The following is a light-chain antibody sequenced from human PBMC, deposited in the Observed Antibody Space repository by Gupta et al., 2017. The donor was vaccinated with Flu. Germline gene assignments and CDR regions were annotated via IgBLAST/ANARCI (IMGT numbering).Light chain of an antibody. V-gene: IGKV3-20*01. CDR1: QSVGRNY. Sequence: EIVLTQSPGTLSLSPGESATLSCRASQSVGRNYLAWYQQKPGQAPRLLIYGASSRATDIPDRFSGSGSGTDFTLTISRVEPEDFAVYYCQQYDGSCTFGPGTHVDIK. J-gene: IGKJ3*01. CDR3: QQYDGSCT. CDR2: GAS.